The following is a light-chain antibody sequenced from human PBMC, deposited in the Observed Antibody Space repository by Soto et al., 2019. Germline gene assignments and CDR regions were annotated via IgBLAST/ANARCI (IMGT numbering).Light chain of an antibody. J-gene: IGKJ2*01. V-gene: IGKV1-39*02. CDR1: QSIGGF. CDR2: AAS. CDR3: QRSGTSPPYI. Sequence: DIQMTQSPSSLSVSVGDRVTITCRASQSIGGFLNWYQQKLGKAPKLLIYAASSLQSGVPSRFSGSGSGTDFTLTIDRLEPEDFAVYYCQRSGTSPPYIFGAGTRLDIK.